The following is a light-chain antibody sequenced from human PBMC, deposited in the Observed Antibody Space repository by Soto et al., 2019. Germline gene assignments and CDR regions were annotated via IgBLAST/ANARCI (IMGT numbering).Light chain of an antibody. CDR2: RAS. J-gene: IGKJ2*02. CDR1: QSVSSRY. Sequence: EIVWTQSQGTLYLSPGERATLSCRASQSVSSRYLAWYQQKPGEAPRLLIYRASSRATGLPDRFSGSGSGKGVTLTISRMEPQDFGGYYCQQEGSSMWTFFQGT. V-gene: IGKV3-20*01. CDR3: QQEGSSMWT.